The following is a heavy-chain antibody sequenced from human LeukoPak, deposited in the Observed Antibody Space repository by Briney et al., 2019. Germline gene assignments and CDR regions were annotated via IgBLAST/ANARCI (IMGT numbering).Heavy chain of an antibody. CDR2: VNTDGSIT. D-gene: IGHD3-10*01. CDR3: ARDRGPRTGFMVREAYDY. CDR1: GFTFSDYW. J-gene: IGHJ4*02. V-gene: IGHV3-74*01. Sequence: QPGGSLRLSCAASGFTFSDYWIHWVRQAPGKGLVWVSRVNTDGSITNYADSVKGRFSISRDNAKNTLYLQMSSLRAEDTAMYYCARDRGPRTGFMVREAYDYWGQGTLVTVSS.